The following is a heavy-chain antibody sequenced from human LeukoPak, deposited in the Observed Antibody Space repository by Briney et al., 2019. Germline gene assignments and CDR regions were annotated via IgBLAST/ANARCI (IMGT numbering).Heavy chain of an antibody. J-gene: IGHJ4*02. CDR2: IYHSGST. CDR1: GYSISSGYY. Sequence: SETLSLTCTVSGYSISSGYYWGWIRQPPGKGLEWIGSIYHSGSTYYNPSLKSRVTISVDTSKNQFSLKLSSVTAADTAVYYCASHSSSWNYWGQGTLVTVSS. V-gene: IGHV4-38-2*02. D-gene: IGHD6-13*01. CDR3: ASHSSSWNY.